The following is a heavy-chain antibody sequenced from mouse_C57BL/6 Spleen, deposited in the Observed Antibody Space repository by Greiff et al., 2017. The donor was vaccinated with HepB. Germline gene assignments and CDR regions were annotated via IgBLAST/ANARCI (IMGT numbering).Heavy chain of an antibody. D-gene: IGHD2-4*01. J-gene: IGHJ1*03. V-gene: IGHV5-6*01. Sequence: EVHLVESGGDLVKPGGSLKLSCAASGFTFSSYGMSWVRQTPDKRLEWVATISSGGSYTYYPDSVKGRFTISRDNAKNTLYLQMSSLKSEDTAMYYCARHDYDYGWYFDVWGTGTTVTVSS. CDR1: GFTFSSYG. CDR2: ISSGGSYT. CDR3: ARHDYDYGWYFDV.